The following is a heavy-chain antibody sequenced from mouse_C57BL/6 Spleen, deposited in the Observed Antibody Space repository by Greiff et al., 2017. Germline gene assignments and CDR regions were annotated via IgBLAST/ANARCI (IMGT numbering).Heavy chain of an antibody. Sequence: QVQLQQPGAELVRPGSSVKLSCKASGYTFTSYWMDWVKQRPGQGLEWIGNIYPSDSETHYNQKFKDKATLTVDKSSSTAYMQLSSLTSEDSAVYYCAREGTDYAMDYWGQGTSVTVSS. CDR1: GYTFTSYW. CDR3: AREGTDYAMDY. V-gene: IGHV1-61*01. J-gene: IGHJ4*01. CDR2: IYPSDSET.